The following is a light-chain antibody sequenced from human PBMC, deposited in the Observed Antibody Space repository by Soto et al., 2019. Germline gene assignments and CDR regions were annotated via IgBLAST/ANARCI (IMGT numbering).Light chain of an antibody. CDR3: QQRSNWLT. V-gene: IGKV3-11*01. Sequence: EIVLTQFPATVSLSPGERATLSCRASQSVSSYLAWYQQKPGQAPRLLIYEASNRATGIPARFSGSGSGTDFTLTISSLEPEDFAVYYCQQRSNWLTFGGGTKVEIK. CDR2: EAS. CDR1: QSVSSY. J-gene: IGKJ4*01.